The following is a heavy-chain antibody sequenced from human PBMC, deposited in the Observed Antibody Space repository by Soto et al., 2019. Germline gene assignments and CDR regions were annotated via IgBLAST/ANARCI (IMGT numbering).Heavy chain of an antibody. D-gene: IGHD5-12*01. CDR1: GGTFNNCA. V-gene: IGHV1-69*13. CDR3: ARPSYSSSWLPNLDY. CDR2: IVPMFGPA. J-gene: IGHJ4*02. Sequence: ASVKVSCKASGGTFNNCAIHWVRQAPGQGLEWMGGIVPMFGPAKYPEKFRGRVSITADDSTSTAYMELRSLTSEDTAMYYCARPSYSSSWLPNLDYWGQGTLVTVSS.